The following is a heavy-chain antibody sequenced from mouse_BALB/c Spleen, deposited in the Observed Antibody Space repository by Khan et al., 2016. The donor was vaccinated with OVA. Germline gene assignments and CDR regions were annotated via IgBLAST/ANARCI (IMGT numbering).Heavy chain of an antibody. Sequence: QVQLKESGPGLVAPSQSLSITCTVSGFSLTTYGVHWVRQPPGKGLEWLGVIWAGGSTNFNSALMSRLSISKDNSKSQGFLKMNRLQTGDPAMYYCARDRNYGNYGAMDYWGQGTSVTVSS. D-gene: IGHD2-1*01. CDR2: IWAGGST. CDR1: GFSLTTYG. CDR3: ARDRNYGNYGAMDY. V-gene: IGHV2-9*02. J-gene: IGHJ4*01.